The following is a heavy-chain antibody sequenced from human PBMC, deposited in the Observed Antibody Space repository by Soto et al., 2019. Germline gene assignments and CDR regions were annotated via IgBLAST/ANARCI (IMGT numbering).Heavy chain of an antibody. J-gene: IGHJ1*01. CDR2: ISSSSSTI. D-gene: IGHD4-17*01. V-gene: IGHV3-48*01. CDR1: GFTFSGYS. Sequence: SLRLSCAASGFTFSGYSMNWVRQAPGKGLEWVSYISSSSSTIYYADSVKGRFTISRDNAKNSLYLQMNSLRSEDTAVYYCARDPRAETLKSVTLILAGFQHWGQGTLVTVSS. CDR3: ARDPRAETLKSVTLILAGFQH.